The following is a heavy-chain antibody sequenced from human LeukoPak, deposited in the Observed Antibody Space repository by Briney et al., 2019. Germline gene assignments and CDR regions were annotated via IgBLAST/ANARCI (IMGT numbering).Heavy chain of an antibody. CDR3: ARAGITIFGVVIGYDY. J-gene: IGHJ4*02. CDR1: GGSFSGYY. V-gene: IGHV4-34*01. Sequence: SETLSLTCAVYGGSFSGYYWSWIRRPPGKGLEWIGEINHSGSTNYNPSLKSRVTISVDTSKNQFSLKLSSVTAADTAVYYCARAGITIFGVVIGYDYWGQGTLVTVSS. D-gene: IGHD3-3*01. CDR2: INHSGST.